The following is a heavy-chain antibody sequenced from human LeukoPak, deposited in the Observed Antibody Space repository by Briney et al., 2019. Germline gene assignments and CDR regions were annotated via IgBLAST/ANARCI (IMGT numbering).Heavy chain of an antibody. CDR3: ARGGSYLSAFDI. CDR2: IAEDGSEK. Sequence: GGSLRLSCAASGFTFSSYWMSWVRQTPGKGLEWVANIAEDGSEKYYVDSVKGRFTISRDNSKNTLYLQMNSLRAEDTAVYYCARGGSYLSAFDIWGQGTMVTVSS. D-gene: IGHD1-26*01. CDR1: GFTFSSYW. V-gene: IGHV3-7*03. J-gene: IGHJ3*02.